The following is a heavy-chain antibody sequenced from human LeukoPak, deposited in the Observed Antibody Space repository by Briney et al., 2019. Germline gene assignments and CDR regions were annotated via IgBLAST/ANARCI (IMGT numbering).Heavy chain of an antibody. V-gene: IGHV3-23*01. CDR2: ISGSGGST. J-gene: IGHJ4*02. D-gene: IGHD3-22*01. Sequence: PGGSLRPSCAASGFTFSSYAMSWVRQAPGKGLEWVSAISGSGGSTYYADSVKGRFTISRDNSKNTLYLQMNSLRAEDTAVYYCARTGGFSYYDSSGYFDYWGQGTLVTVSS. CDR3: ARTGGFSYYDSSGYFDY. CDR1: GFTFSSYA.